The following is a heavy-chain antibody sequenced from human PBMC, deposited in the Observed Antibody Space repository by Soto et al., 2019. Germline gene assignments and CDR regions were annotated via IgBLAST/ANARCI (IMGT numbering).Heavy chain of an antibody. CDR2: FYYSEST. Sequence: ASETLSLTCAVSGGSLSSSSFYWGWVRQPPGKGLEWIGSFYYSESTYYNPSLKSRVIISVDTSKNQFSLKLSSVTAADTAVYYCATITIFGVVPSYFDYWGQGTLVTVSS. CDR1: GGSLSSSSFY. V-gene: IGHV4-39*01. J-gene: IGHJ4*02. D-gene: IGHD3-3*01. CDR3: ATITIFGVVPSYFDY.